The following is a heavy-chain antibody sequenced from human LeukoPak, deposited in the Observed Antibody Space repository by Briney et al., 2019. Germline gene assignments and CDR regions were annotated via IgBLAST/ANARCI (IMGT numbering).Heavy chain of an antibody. CDR2: IKQDGSEK. CDR1: GFTFSSYW. V-gene: IGHV3-7*01. CDR3: ARLWFGELSDAFDI. D-gene: IGHD3-10*01. J-gene: IGHJ3*02. Sequence: SGGSLRLSCAASGFTFSSYWMSWVRQAPGKGVEWVANIKQDGSEKYYVDSVKGRFTISRDNAKNSLYLQMNSLRAEDTAVYYCARLWFGELSDAFDIWGQGTMVTVSS.